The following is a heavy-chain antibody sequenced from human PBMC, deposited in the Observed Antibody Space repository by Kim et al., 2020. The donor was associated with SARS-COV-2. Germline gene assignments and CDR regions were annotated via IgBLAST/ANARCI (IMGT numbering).Heavy chain of an antibody. D-gene: IGHD3-22*01. CDR2: IYHSGST. Sequence: SETLSLTCTVSGYSISSGYYWGWIRQPPGKGLEWIGSIYHSGSTYYNPSLKSRVTISVDTSKNQFSLKLSSVTAADTAVYYCARVWDYYDSSGIDYWGQGTLVTVSS. J-gene: IGHJ4*02. CDR1: GYSISSGYY. V-gene: IGHV4-38-2*02. CDR3: ARVWDYYDSSGIDY.